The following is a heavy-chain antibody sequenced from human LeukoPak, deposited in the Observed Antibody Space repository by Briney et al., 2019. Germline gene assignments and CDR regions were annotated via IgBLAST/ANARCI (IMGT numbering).Heavy chain of an antibody. Sequence: GESLKISCKGSGYSFTSYWNGWVRQMPGKGLEGMGIIYPGYSDTRYSPSFQRQVTLSADKTISTDYLQWSSLKASDTAMYYCARQRFTTRAYAGNWFDPWGQGTLVTVSS. D-gene: IGHD3-16*01. CDR3: ARQRFTTRAYAGNWFDP. CDR1: GYSFTSYW. CDR2: IYPGYSDT. V-gene: IGHV5-51*01. J-gene: IGHJ5*02.